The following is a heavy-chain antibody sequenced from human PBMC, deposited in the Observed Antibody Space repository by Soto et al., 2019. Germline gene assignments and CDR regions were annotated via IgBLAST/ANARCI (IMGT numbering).Heavy chain of an antibody. J-gene: IGHJ5*02. CDR2: ITTSSAYI. CDR1: GFTFNTYD. V-gene: IGHV3-21*01. Sequence: ESGGGLVKPGGSLRLSCAASGFTFNTYDMNWVRQAPGKGLEWVSYITTSSAYIYYADSLKGRITISRDNAKNSLFLQMNSLRAEDTAVYYCVRSGTARLLRHSWFDTWGQGTLVTVSS. D-gene: IGHD2-21*01. CDR3: VRSGTARLLRHSWFDT.